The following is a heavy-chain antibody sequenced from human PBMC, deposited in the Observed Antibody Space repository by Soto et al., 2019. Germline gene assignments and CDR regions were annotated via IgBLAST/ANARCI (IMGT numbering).Heavy chain of an antibody. V-gene: IGHV3-30*18. CDR3: AKVEWELPTFDY. Sequence: HPGGSLRLSCAASGFTFISYGMHWVRQAPGKGLEWVAVISYDGSNKYYADSVKGRFTISRDNSKNTLYLQMNSLRAEDTAVYYCAKVEWELPTFDYWGQGTLVTVSS. J-gene: IGHJ4*02. CDR2: ISYDGSNK. CDR1: GFTFISYG. D-gene: IGHD1-26*01.